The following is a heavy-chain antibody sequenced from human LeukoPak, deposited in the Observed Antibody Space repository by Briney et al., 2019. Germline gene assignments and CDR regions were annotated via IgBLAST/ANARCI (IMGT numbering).Heavy chain of an antibody. Sequence: PGGSLRLSCAASGVIFSNYWMHWVRQTPGKGLVWVSRINRDGSSTSYADSVKGRFTISRDNAKNSLYLQMNSLRAEDTAVYYCARVSSKATVRGLITKKNYYYYYMDVWGKGTTVTISS. J-gene: IGHJ6*03. CDR3: ARVSSKATVRGLITKKNYYYYYMDV. D-gene: IGHD3-10*01. CDR1: GVIFSNYW. CDR2: INRDGSST. V-gene: IGHV3-74*01.